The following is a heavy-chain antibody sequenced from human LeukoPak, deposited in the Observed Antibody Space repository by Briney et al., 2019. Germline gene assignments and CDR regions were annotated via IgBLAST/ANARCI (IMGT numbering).Heavy chain of an antibody. V-gene: IGHV3-66*01. CDR2: IYSGGST. Sequence: GGSLRLSCAASGFTVSSNYMSWVRQAPGKGLEWVSVIYSGGSTYYADSVKGRFTISRDNSKNTLYVQMNSLRAEGTGVYYCAGGGDYYDSSGQLRGGFDYWGQGTLVTVSS. CDR1: GFTVSSNY. J-gene: IGHJ4*02. D-gene: IGHD3-22*01. CDR3: AGGGDYYDSSGQLRGGFDY.